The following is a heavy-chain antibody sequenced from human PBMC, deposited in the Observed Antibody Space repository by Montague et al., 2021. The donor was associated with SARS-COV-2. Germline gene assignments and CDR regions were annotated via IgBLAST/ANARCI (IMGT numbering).Heavy chain of an antibody. D-gene: IGHD3-10*01. CDR1: GGSFSGYY. J-gene: IGHJ6*02. Sequence: SETLSLTCAVYGGSFSGYYWSWIRQPPGKGLEWFGEINHSGSTNYNPSLKGRVTISVDTSKNQFSLKLSSVTAADTAVYYCARVRYYGSGTSLGMDVWGQGTTVTVSS. CDR2: INHSGST. CDR3: ARVRYYGSGTSLGMDV. V-gene: IGHV4-34*01.